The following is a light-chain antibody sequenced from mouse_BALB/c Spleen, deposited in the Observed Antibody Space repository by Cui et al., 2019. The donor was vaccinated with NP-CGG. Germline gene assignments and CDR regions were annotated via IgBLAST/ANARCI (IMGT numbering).Light chain of an antibody. CDR3: ALWYSNHWV. CDR1: TGPVTTSNY. V-gene: IGLV1*01. Sequence: QAVVTQESALTTSPGDTVTLTCRSSTGPVTTSNYANWVQEKPDHLFTGLIGGTNNRVPGVPARFSGSLIGDKAALTITGAQTEDEAIYFCALWYSNHWVFGGGTKLTVL. CDR2: GTN. J-gene: IGLJ1*01.